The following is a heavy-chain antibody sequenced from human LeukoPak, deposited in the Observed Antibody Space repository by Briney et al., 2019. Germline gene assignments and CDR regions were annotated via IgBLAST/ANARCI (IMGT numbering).Heavy chain of an antibody. CDR3: AREYYKSGDFEY. J-gene: IGHJ4*02. CDR2: ISGSSGII. D-gene: IGHD3-10*01. Sequence: GGSLRLSCAASGFTFNTYTMNWVRQAPGKGLEWVSYISGSSGIIDYADSVRGRFTISRDNAKNSLYLQMNSLRAEDTAFYYCAREYYKSGDFEYWGQGVLVTVSS. CDR1: GFTFNTYT. V-gene: IGHV3-48*01.